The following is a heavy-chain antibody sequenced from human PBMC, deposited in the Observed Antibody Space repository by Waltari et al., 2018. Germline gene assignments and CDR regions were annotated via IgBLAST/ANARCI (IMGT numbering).Heavy chain of an antibody. Sequence: EVQLLESGGGLVQSGGSLRLSCAASGFTFNNYARGWGRQAPGQGLEWVSTMRGSGGGTYSADSVKGLFTISRDNSKNTLYLQMNSLRPEDTAVYYCAKGYFYDTSTTFDYWGQGTLVTVSS. V-gene: IGHV3-23*01. D-gene: IGHD3-22*01. CDR1: GFTFNNYA. CDR2: MRGSGGGT. CDR3: AKGYFYDTSTTFDY. J-gene: IGHJ4*02.